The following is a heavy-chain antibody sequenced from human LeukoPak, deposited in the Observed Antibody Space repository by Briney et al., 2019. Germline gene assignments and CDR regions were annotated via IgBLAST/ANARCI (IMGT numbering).Heavy chain of an antibody. V-gene: IGHV4-59*01. J-gene: IGHJ4*02. CDR1: GGSISGDH. Sequence: SETLSLTCTVSGGSISGDHWNWIRQPPGKGLEWIGYIYYSGNTNYNPSLKSRVTISVDTSKNQFSLKLSSVTAADTAVYYCARDPGPVLTGYYAPYYFDYWGQGTLVTVSS. D-gene: IGHD3-9*01. CDR2: IYYSGNT. CDR3: ARDPGPVLTGYYAPYYFDY.